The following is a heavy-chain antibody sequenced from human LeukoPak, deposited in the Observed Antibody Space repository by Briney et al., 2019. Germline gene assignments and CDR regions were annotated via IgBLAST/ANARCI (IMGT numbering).Heavy chain of an antibody. CDR1: GLTYSCYG. CDR3: ASLPRYSYGARFDY. D-gene: IGHD5-18*01. Sequence: GGSLRLSCPAPGLTYSCYGMHWFRQAPAKCLLLPPVIPYDGNNKYYPSTVKGRFTVSRDNSKNTLYLQMNSLRAEDTAVYYCASLPRYSYGARFDYWGQATLVTVSS. CDR2: IPYDGNNK. J-gene: IGHJ4*02. V-gene: IGHV3-30*03.